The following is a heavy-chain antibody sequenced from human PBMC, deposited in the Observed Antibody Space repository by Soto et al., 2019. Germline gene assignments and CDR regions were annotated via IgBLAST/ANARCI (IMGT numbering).Heavy chain of an antibody. D-gene: IGHD4-4*01. V-gene: IGHV4-30-4*01. J-gene: IGHJ4*01. Sequence: TSETLSLTCTVSAGSISSGEPYWCWIRQPPGKGLAWIGYIHYSGSTYYNPSLKSRVIISLDTSKNQFSQKLSSVTAADTAVYSGARATRTTVMDFEHWPQGTLVTV. CDR2: IHYSGST. CDR1: AGSISSGEPY. CDR3: ARATRTTVMDFEH.